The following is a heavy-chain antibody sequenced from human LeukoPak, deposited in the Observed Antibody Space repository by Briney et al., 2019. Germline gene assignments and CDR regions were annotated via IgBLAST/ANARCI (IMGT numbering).Heavy chain of an antibody. CDR3: ARVALAVAHYYYYMDV. D-gene: IGHD6-19*01. CDR2: ISYDGSNK. CDR1: GFTFSSYA. V-gene: IGHV3-30*04. Sequence: HPGGSLRLSCAASGFTFSSYAMHWVRQAPGKGLEWVAVISYDGSNKYYADSVKGRFTISRDNSKNTLYLQMNSLRAEDTAVYYCARVALAVAHYYYYMDVWGKGTTVTVSS. J-gene: IGHJ6*03.